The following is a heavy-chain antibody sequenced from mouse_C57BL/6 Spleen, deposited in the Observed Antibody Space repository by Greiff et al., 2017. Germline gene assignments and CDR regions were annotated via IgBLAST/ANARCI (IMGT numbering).Heavy chain of an antibody. CDR1: GYTFTSYW. D-gene: IGHD2-12*01. Sequence: QVQLQQPGAELVKPGASVKLSCKASGYTFTSYWMKWVKQRPGQGLEWIGEIYPSDSYTNYNQKFKGKATLTVDTSSSPAYMQLSSLTAEEAAVYYCARSDYKDYFDYWGQGTTLTVSS. V-gene: IGHV1-50*01. CDR3: ARSDYKDYFDY. J-gene: IGHJ2*01. CDR2: IYPSDSYT.